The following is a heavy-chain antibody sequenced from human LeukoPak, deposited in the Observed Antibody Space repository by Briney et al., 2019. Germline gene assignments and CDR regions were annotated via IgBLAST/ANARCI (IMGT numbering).Heavy chain of an antibody. D-gene: IGHD5-12*01. CDR2: IRYDGSNK. J-gene: IGHJ1*01. Sequence: PGGSLRLSCAASGFTFSSYGMHWVRQAPGKGLEWVAFIRYDGSNKYYADSVKGRFTISRDNSKNTLYLQMNSLRAEDTAVYYCAKDLQRRGYGDYFQHWGQGTLVTVSS. CDR3: AKDLQRRGYGDYFQH. V-gene: IGHV3-30*02. CDR1: GFTFSSYG.